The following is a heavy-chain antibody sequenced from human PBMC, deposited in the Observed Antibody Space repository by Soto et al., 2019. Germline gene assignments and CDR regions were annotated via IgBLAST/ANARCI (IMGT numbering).Heavy chain of an antibody. CDR3: ASSTSMVRGVIITYYGMDV. D-gene: IGHD3-10*01. CDR1: GGSISSYY. Sequence: PSETLSLTCTVSGGSISSYYWSWIRQPPGKGLEWIGYIYYSGSTNYNPSLKSRVTISVDTSKNQCSLKLSSVTAADTAVYYCASSTSMVRGVIITYYGMDVWGQGTTVTVSS. V-gene: IGHV4-59*01. CDR2: IYYSGST. J-gene: IGHJ6*02.